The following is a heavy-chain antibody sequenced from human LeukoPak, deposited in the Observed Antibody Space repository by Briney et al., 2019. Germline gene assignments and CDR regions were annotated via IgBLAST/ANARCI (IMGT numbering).Heavy chain of an antibody. V-gene: IGHV3-66*01. J-gene: IGHJ4*02. CDR2: IYTGGTT. CDR1: GFTVSSNS. Sequence: GGSLRLSCAASGFTVSSNSMSWVRQAPGKGLVWFSVIYTGGTTYYADSVKGRFTISRDNSKNTLYLQTNSLRAEDTAVYYCARDVAAPGGAYFDYWGQGTLVTVSS. D-gene: IGHD6-13*01. CDR3: ARDVAAPGGAYFDY.